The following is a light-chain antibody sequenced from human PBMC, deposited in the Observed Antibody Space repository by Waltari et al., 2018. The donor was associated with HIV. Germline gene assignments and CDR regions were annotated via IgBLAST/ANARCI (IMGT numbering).Light chain of an antibody. J-gene: IGLJ3*02. CDR3: QSADHGAWV. V-gene: IGLV3-25*03. CDR2: KND. CDR1: ELPRQY. Sequence: SYKLTHPPPVSVSPGQTARIPCHGDELPRQYVYWYQQRPGQAPVLIIYKNDKRPSGIPERFSGSTSGTTVTLTISGVLAQDEADYYCQSADHGAWVFGGGTKLTVL.